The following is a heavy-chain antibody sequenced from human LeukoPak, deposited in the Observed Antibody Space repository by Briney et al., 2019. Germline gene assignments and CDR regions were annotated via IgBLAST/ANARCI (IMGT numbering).Heavy chain of an antibody. J-gene: IGHJ6*03. CDR1: GFTFDDYG. D-gene: IGHD2-15*01. V-gene: IGHV3-20*04. Sequence: GGSLRLSCAASGFTFDDYGMSWVRQAPGKGLEWVSGINWNGGSTGYADSVKGRFTISRDNSKNTLYLQMNSLRAEDTAVYYCAKDRVKVVVAALSPMDVWGKGTTVTISS. CDR2: INWNGGST. CDR3: AKDRVKVVVAALSPMDV.